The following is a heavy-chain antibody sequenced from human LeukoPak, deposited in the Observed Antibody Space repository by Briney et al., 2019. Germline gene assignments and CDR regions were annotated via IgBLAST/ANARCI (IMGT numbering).Heavy chain of an antibody. CDR2: IKQDGSEK. D-gene: IGHD3-22*01. J-gene: IGHJ3*02. V-gene: IGHV3-7*01. CDR1: GFTFSSYW. CDR3: ARILYDSSGYQILDAFDI. Sequence: GGSLRLSCAASGFTFSSYWMSWVRQAPGKGLEWVAYIKQDGSEKYCVDSLKGRFTISRDNAKSSLYLQMNSLRAEDTAVYFCARILYDSSGYQILDAFDIWGQGTMVTVSS.